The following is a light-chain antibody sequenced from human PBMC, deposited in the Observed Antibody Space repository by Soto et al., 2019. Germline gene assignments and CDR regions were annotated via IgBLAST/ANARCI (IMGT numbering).Light chain of an antibody. CDR3: MQDVQTPPT. J-gene: IGKJ1*01. Sequence: DIVMTQSPLSLPVTPGEPASISCRSSQSLLHSNGYNYLDWYLQRPGQSPQLLIYLGSNRASAVPDRFSGSGSGTDFTLKISRVEAEDVGVYYCMQDVQTPPTFGQGTKVEIK. CDR1: QSLLHSNGYNY. V-gene: IGKV2-28*01. CDR2: LGS.